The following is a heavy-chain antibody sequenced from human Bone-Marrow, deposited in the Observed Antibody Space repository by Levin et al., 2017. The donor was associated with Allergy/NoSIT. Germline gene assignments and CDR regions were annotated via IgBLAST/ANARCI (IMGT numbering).Heavy chain of an antibody. Sequence: TGGSPRLSCAASGFTFTSYGMHWVRQAPGKGLEWVAVIWYSGSRQYYGESVKGRFTISRDSSKNTLFLQMNNLTVEDTAVYFCARDIGYEATFYGLDVWGQGTTVTVSS. CDR1: GFTFTSYG. V-gene: IGHV3-33*01. CDR3: ARDIGYEATFYGLDV. D-gene: IGHD5-12*01. CDR2: IWYSGSRQ. J-gene: IGHJ6*02.